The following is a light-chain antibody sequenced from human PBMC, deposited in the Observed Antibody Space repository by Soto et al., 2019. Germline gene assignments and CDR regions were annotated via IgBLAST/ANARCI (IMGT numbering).Light chain of an antibody. CDR2: GAS. CDR1: QNVNAN. J-gene: IGKJ1*01. CDR3: QQYNTWLWT. V-gene: IGKV3-15*01. Sequence: EVVMTQSPATLSVSPGERATLSCRASQNVNANLAWYQQKPGQAPRLLIHGASTRATGIPARFSGSGFGTEFILTISSLQSEDFSVYYCQQYNTWLWTFGQGTKVECK.